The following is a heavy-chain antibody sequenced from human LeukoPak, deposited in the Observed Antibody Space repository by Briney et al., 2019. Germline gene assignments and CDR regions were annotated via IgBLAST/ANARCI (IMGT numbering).Heavy chain of an antibody. J-gene: IGHJ4*02. Sequence: GGSLRLSCAASGFTFSSYSMNWVRQAPGKGLEWVSSISSSSSYIYYADSVKGRFTISRDNAKNSLYLQMNSLRAEDTAVYYCARAGDYYGSGSYYKPFDYWGQGTLVIVSS. CDR3: ARAGDYYGSGSYYKPFDY. CDR1: GFTFSSYS. V-gene: IGHV3-21*01. CDR2: ISSSSSYI. D-gene: IGHD3-10*01.